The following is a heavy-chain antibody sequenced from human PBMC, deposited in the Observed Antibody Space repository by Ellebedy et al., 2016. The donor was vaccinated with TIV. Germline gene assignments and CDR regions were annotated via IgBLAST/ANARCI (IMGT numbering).Heavy chain of an antibody. Sequence: GESLKISCEASGFTFSSYGMHWVRQAPGKGLEWVAVMWYDGTNKFYEDSVKGRFSISRDNSKNTVDLQMNSLRVEDTAVYYCARDQGYSSSWLTDWGQGALVTVSS. J-gene: IGHJ4*02. V-gene: IGHV3-33*01. CDR1: GFTFSSYG. CDR2: MWYDGTNK. D-gene: IGHD6-13*01. CDR3: ARDQGYSSSWLTD.